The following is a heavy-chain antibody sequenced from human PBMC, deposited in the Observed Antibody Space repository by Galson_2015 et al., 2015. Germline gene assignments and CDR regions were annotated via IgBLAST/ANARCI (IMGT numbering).Heavy chain of an antibody. D-gene: IGHD3-9*01. Sequence: SVKVSCKASGYTFASYGISWLRQAPGQGLEWMGWISAYNCNTNYAQKLQATVTMTTDTYTSTAYMELTSMSSDAPAVYFCSRASGFYIFTGYHRFDSWGQGTLVTVSS. J-gene: IGHJ5*01. CDR2: ISAYNCNT. CDR3: SRASGFYIFTGYHRFDS. V-gene: IGHV1-18*01. CDR1: GYTFASYG.